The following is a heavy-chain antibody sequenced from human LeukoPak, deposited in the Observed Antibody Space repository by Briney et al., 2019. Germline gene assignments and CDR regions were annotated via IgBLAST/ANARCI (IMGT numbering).Heavy chain of an antibody. CDR3: AKTPRYRAARQSHFDY. CDR1: RFTFSSYS. Sequence: PGGSLRLSCAASRFTFSSYSMNWVRQAPGKGLEWVSSISSSSSYIYYADSVKGRFTISRDNAKNSLYLQMNSLRAEDTAVYYCAKTPRYRAARQSHFDYWGQGTLVTVSS. D-gene: IGHD6-6*01. V-gene: IGHV3-21*01. CDR2: ISSSSSYI. J-gene: IGHJ4*02.